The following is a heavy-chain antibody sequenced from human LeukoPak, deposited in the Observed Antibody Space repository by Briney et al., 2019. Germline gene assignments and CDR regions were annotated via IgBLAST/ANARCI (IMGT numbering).Heavy chain of an antibody. Sequence: SETLSLTCTVSDGSITMYYWTWIRQPPGKGLEWIGYVDHTGSTKFNPSLNGRVSISRDTSNNFFSLRLRSVTAADTAVYLCARGRVSSSTWYSTYYYFFYMDFWGKGTTVTVSS. CDR3: ARGRVSSSTWYSTYYYFFYMDF. CDR2: VDHTGST. CDR1: DGSITMYY. J-gene: IGHJ6*03. V-gene: IGHV4-59*01. D-gene: IGHD4-11*01.